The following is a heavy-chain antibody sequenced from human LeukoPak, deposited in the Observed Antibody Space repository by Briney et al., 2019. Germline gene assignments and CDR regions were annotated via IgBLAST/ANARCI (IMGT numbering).Heavy chain of an antibody. CDR1: GFTFSDHF. D-gene: IGHD1-1*01. Sequence: PGGSLRLSCAASGFTFSDHFMDWVRQASGKGLEWVGRIRKKPNSYTTEYAASVKGRFTFSRDDSKNSLYLQMNSLETEDTAVYYCARVSATTGATDALDFWGQGTMVTVSS. V-gene: IGHV3-72*01. CDR2: IRKKPNSYTT. J-gene: IGHJ3*01. CDR3: ARVSATTGATDALDF.